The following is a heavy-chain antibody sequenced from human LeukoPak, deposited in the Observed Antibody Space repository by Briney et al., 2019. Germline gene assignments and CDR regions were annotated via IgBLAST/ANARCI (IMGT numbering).Heavy chain of an antibody. CDR2: IYYSGST. CDR3: ARDGDWFDP. CDR1: GGSISSSSYY. Sequence: SETLSLTCTVSGGSISSSSYYWGWIRQPPGKGLEWIGSIYYSGSTYYNPSLKSRVTISVDTSKNQFSLKLSSVTAADTAVYYCARDGDWFDPWGQGTLVAVSS. V-gene: IGHV4-39*07. D-gene: IGHD3-3*01. J-gene: IGHJ5*02.